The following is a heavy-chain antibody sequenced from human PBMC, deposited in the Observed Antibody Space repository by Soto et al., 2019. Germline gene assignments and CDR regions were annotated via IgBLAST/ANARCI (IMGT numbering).Heavy chain of an antibody. Sequence: RGSLRLSCAASGVTFSSYSMNWVRQAPGKGLEWVSSISSSSSYIYYADSVKGRFTISRDNAKNSLYLQMNSLRAEDTAVYYCARDQPGYSYGYGLGYWGQGTLVTVSS. J-gene: IGHJ4*02. CDR2: ISSSSSYI. V-gene: IGHV3-21*01. CDR3: ARDQPGYSYGYGLGY. CDR1: GVTFSSYS. D-gene: IGHD5-18*01.